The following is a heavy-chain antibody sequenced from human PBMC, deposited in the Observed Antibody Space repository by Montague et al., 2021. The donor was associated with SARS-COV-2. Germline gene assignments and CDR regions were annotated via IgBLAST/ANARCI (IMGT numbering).Heavy chain of an antibody. J-gene: IGHJ5*02. CDR1: GGSISSCTYY. CDR3: ASEVKIGWSSYFDT. V-gene: IGHV4-61*02. D-gene: IGHD2-15*01. Sequence: TLSLTCTVSGGSISSCTYYWIWVRQPTGKGLEGIVRPDTSGITTYNPSLRSRITISIDTPANEITLNLRSVTAADTAVYFCASEVKIGWSSYFDTWGQGTLVTVSS. CDR2: PDTSGIT.